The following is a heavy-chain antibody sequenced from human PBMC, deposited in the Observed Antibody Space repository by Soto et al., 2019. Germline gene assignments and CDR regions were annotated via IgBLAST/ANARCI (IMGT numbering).Heavy chain of an antibody. CDR2: ISSSSSTI. Sequence: GGSLRLSCAASGFTFSSYSMNWVRQAPGKGLECISYISSSSSTIYYADSVKGRFTISRDNVKNSLSLQMNSLRAEDTGVYYCASLRYSSPSSASDYWCQGLLGTLSS. CDR1: GFTFSSYS. D-gene: IGHD6-13*01. J-gene: IGHJ4*02. CDR3: ASLRYSSPSSASDY. V-gene: IGHV3-48*01.